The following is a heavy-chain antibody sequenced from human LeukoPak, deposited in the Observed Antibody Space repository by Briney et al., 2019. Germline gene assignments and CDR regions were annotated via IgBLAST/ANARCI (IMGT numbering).Heavy chain of an antibody. Sequence: GGSLRLSCAASGFTFSSYWMHWVRQAPGKGLVWVSGINADGRTTRYADSVRGRFTISRDNSKNTLYLQMNSLRAEDTAVYYCAKGEARITMIVVVITTRVDYFDYWGQGTLVTVSS. J-gene: IGHJ4*02. CDR1: GFTFSSYW. CDR2: INADGRTT. V-gene: IGHV3-74*01. CDR3: AKGEARITMIVVVITTRVDYFDY. D-gene: IGHD3-22*01.